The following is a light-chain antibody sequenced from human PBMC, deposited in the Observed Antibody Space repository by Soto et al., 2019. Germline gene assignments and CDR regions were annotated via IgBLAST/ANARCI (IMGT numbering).Light chain of an antibody. J-gene: IGKJ5*01. CDR3: QQANSFPLT. V-gene: IGKV1-12*01. CDR2: AAS. CDR1: QGITYW. Sequence: DIQMTQSPSSMSASLGDRVTITCRASQGITYWLAWYQQRPCRAPKCLIYAASILESGVPSRFTGSGSGTNFTLTINDLQPEDFATYFCQQANSFPLTFGQGTRLEIK.